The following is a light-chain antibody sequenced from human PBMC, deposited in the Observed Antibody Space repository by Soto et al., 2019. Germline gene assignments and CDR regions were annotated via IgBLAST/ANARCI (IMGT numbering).Light chain of an antibody. CDR3: QQYTDWPWGT. Sequence: IVMTQSPATLSLSPGETATLSCRASQSVHSNLAWFQQHPGQAPRLVVYGASSRATGIPVRFSGSGSGTELTLTISSLQPEDFAVYYCQQYTDWPWGTFGGGTKVDIK. V-gene: IGKV3-15*01. CDR1: QSVHSN. J-gene: IGKJ4*01. CDR2: GAS.